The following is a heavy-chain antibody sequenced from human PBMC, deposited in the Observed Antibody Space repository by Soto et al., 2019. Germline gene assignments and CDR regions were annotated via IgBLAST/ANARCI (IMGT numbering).Heavy chain of an antibody. V-gene: IGHV4-34*01. CDR2: INHSGST. J-gene: IGHJ5*02. Sequence: QVQLQQWGAGLLKPSETLSLTCAVYGGSFSGYYWSWIRQPPGKGLEWMGEINHSGSTNYNPSLKSRVTISVDTSKYQFSLKLSSVTAADTAVYYCARGRAPILGSSWYRWGWFDPWGQGTLVTVSS. CDR1: GGSFSGYY. CDR3: ARGRAPILGSSWYRWGWFDP. D-gene: IGHD6-13*01.